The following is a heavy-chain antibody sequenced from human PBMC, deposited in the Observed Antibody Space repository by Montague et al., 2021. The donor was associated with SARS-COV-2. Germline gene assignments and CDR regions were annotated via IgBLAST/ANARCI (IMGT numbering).Heavy chain of an antibody. CDR3: GRNEGGYGSGSFDN. CDR2: ISSDSNNI. V-gene: IGHV3-21*01. Sequence: SLRLSCAASGFTFSTYTMAWVRQAPGKGLQWVSSISSDSNNIYQVDSLKGRFTISRDNAKNSLYLQMNSLRVEDTAVYYCGRNEGGYGSGSFDNWGQGALVTVS. D-gene: IGHD3-10*01. J-gene: IGHJ4*02. CDR1: GFTFSTYT.